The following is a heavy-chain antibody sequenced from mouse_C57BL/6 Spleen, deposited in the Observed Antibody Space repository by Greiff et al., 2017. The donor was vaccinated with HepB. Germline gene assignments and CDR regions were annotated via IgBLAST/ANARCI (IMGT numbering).Heavy chain of an antibody. CDR3: ARWRGYGNYEDWYFDV. D-gene: IGHD2-10*02. V-gene: IGHV1-72*01. Sequence: VQLQQSGAELVKPGASVKLSCKASGYTFTSYWMHWVKQRPGRGLEWIGRIDPNSGGTKYNEKFKSKATLTVDKPSSTAYMQLSSLTSEDSAVYYCARWRGYGNYEDWYFDVWGTGTTVTVSS. CDR1: GYTFTSYW. J-gene: IGHJ1*03. CDR2: IDPNSGGT.